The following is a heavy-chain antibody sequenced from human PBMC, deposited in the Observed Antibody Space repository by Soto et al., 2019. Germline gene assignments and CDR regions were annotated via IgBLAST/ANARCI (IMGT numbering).Heavy chain of an antibody. CDR1: GYTFTTYF. V-gene: IGHV1-2*01. CDR2: IFPGRGGT. D-gene: IGHD6-13*01. Sequence: QVQLVQSGAEVVKPGASVKVFCKASGYTFTTYFLHWVRQAPGQGLEWLGWIFPGRGGTNYAQKFQGRVTSTRDTSINTAYMELSRVTSVDTGVNYCAREWQHGTDGWGQGARITVSS. CDR3: AREWQHGTDG. J-gene: IGHJ4*02.